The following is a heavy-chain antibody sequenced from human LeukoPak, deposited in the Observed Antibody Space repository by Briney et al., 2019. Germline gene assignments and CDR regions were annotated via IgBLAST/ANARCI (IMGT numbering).Heavy chain of an antibody. CDR2: ISTYNANT. CDR1: GYTFTIYG. Sequence: ASVKVSCKASGYTFTIYGITWVRQAPGQGLEWMGYISTYNANTNYAQKLHGRVTMTTDTSTSTAYMELRDLRSDDTAVYYCARDRGSHWYFDLWGRGTLVTVSS. D-gene: IGHD3-10*01. J-gene: IGHJ2*01. V-gene: IGHV1-18*01. CDR3: ARDRGSHWYFDL.